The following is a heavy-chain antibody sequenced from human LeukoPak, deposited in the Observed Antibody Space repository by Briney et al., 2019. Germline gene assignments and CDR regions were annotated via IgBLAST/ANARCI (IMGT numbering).Heavy chain of an antibody. CDR2: IYNRGST. J-gene: IGHJ5*01. V-gene: IGHV4-61*02. Sequence: SETLSLTCTVSGDSISSGSYCWSWIRQPAAKGLEWIGRIYNRGSTNYNPSLKSRVTISVDTSKNQFSLKLRSVTAADAAVYYCARALAGYGYNWFDSWGQGTLVSVSS. CDR1: GDSISSGSYC. D-gene: IGHD5-18*01. CDR3: ARALAGYGYNWFDS.